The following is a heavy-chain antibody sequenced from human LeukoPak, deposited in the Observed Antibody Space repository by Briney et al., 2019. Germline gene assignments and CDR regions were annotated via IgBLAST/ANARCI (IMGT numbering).Heavy chain of an antibody. Sequence: GASVKVSCKASGYTFSRYYMHWVRQAPGQGLEWMGIINPSGGSTSYAQKFQGRVTMTRDTSTRIVYMELSSLRSEDTAVYYCARSAILWSGERGDYWGQGTLVTVSS. CDR2: INPSGGST. CDR3: ARSAILWSGERGDY. D-gene: IGHD3-10*01. CDR1: GYTFSRYY. J-gene: IGHJ4*02. V-gene: IGHV1-46*01.